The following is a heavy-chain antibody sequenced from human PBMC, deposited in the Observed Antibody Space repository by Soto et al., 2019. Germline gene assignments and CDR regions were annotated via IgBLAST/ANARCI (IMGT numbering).Heavy chain of an antibody. CDR3: ARVSLVATITSPFDS. V-gene: IGHV1-69*12. D-gene: IGHD5-12*01. CDR2: IIPIFGTA. J-gene: IGHJ4*02. CDR1: GGTFSSYA. Sequence: QVQLVQSGAEVKKPGSSVKVSCKASGGTFSSYAISWVRQAPGQGLEWMGGIIPIFGTANYAQKFQGRVTITADEPTSTAYMELSSLRSEATAVYYCARVSLVATITSPFDSWGQGTLVTLSS.